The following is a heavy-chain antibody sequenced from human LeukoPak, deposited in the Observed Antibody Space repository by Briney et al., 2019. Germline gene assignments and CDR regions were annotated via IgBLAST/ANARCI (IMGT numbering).Heavy chain of an antibody. Sequence: GGSLRLSCAASGLTFHYYTMHWVRQAPGKGLEWVAVTSYDGVNKYYAESVKGRFTISRDNSKNTLYLQMNSLRAEDTAVYHCARDRGELTYFYYGMVVWGQGTTVTVSS. CDR1: GLTFHYYT. D-gene: IGHD1-7*01. CDR3: ARDRGELTYFYYGMVV. J-gene: IGHJ6*02. CDR2: TSYDGVNK. V-gene: IGHV3-30-3*01.